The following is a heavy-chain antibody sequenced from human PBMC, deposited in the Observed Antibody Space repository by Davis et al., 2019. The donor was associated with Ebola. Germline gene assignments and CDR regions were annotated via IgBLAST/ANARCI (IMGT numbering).Heavy chain of an antibody. CDR3: ARLKQWLANDY. Sequence: PGGSLRLSCAASGFTFSSYGMHWVRQAPGKGLEWVAVIWYDGSNQYYPDSVKGRFTISRDNAKNSLYLQMNSLRAEDTAVYYCARLKQWLANDYWGQGTLVTVSS. D-gene: IGHD6-19*01. J-gene: IGHJ4*02. V-gene: IGHV3-33*01. CDR1: GFTFSSYG. CDR2: IWYDGSNQ.